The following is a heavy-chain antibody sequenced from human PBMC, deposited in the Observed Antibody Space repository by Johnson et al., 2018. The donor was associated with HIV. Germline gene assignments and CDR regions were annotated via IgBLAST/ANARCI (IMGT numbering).Heavy chain of an antibody. CDR2: INWNGGST. D-gene: IGHD3-22*01. V-gene: IGHV3-20*04. CDR3: TQGGGYGEDDAFDI. CDR1: GFTFDDYG. J-gene: IGHJ3*02. Sequence: EVQLVESGGGVVRPGGSLRVSCAASGFTFDDYGMSWVRQAPGKGLEWVSGINWNGGSTGYADSVKGRFTISRDNAKNSLYLQMNTLRAEDTALYYCTQGGGYGEDDAFDIWGQGTMVTVSS.